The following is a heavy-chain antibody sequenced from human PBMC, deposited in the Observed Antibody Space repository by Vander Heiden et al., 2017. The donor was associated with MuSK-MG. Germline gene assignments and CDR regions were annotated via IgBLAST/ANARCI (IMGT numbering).Heavy chain of an antibody. CDR2: INPNSGGT. CDR3: ARTISRHAFDV. J-gene: IGHJ3*01. Sequence: QAQLVQSGAEVKKPGASVKVPCKAPGYTFNAYYMHWVRQAPGQGLEWMGWINPNSGGTSYAQKFQGRVTMTRDTSITTGYMELSRLTSDDTAVYYCARTISRHAFDVWGLGTMVTVSS. CDR1: GYTFNAYY. V-gene: IGHV1-2*02.